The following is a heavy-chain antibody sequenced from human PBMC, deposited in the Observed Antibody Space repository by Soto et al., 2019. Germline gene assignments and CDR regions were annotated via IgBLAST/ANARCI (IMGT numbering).Heavy chain of an antibody. CDR2: LYYSGTS. Sequence: QLQLHQSGPGLVKPSETLSLTCSVSGGSMSNGTYFWGWIRQPPGKGLEWIGSLYYSGTSHYNPSPKSRVTISVDASKNHFSLNLTSLTAADTAVYYCATNGPYGFWSGGDVFDIWGQGTMVTVSS. D-gene: IGHD3-3*01. CDR1: GGSMSNGTYF. CDR3: ATNGPYGFWSGGDVFDI. J-gene: IGHJ3*02. V-gene: IGHV4-39*01.